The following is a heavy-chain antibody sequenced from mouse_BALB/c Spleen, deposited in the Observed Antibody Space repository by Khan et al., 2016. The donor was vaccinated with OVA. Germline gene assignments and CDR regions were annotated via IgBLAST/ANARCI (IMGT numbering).Heavy chain of an antibody. CDR3: ARSTYRYAFAY. Sequence: EVQLQESGPSLVKPSQTLSLTCSVTGDSITSGYWTWIRKFPGNKLEYMGYMIYRGDTYYNPSLKSRISITRNTSKNHYYLQLNSVTTEDTATYYCARSTYRYAFAYWGQGTLVTVSA. D-gene: IGHD2-14*01. CDR1: GDSITSGY. V-gene: IGHV3-8*02. J-gene: IGHJ3*01. CDR2: MIYRGDT.